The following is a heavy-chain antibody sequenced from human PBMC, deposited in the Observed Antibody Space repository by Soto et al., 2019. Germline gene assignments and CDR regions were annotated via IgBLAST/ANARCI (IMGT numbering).Heavy chain of an antibody. V-gene: IGHV4-34*01. D-gene: IGHD1-7*01. Sequence: PSETLSLICAVYGGSFSGYYWSWIRQPPGKGLEWIGEINHSGSTNYNPSLKSRVTISVDTSKNQFSLKLSSVTAADTAVYYCASSSITGTNGFYYYYYYGMGVWGQGTTVTVSS. CDR3: ASSSITGTNGFYYYYYYGMGV. CDR2: INHSGST. J-gene: IGHJ6*02. CDR1: GGSFSGYY.